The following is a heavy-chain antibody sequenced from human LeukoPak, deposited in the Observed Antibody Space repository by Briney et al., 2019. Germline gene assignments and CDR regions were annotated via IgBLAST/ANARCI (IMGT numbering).Heavy chain of an antibody. J-gene: IGHJ1*01. V-gene: IGHV3-30*18. Sequence: GGSLRLSCAASGFTFSSYGMHWVRQAPGKGLEWVAVISYDGSNKYYADSVKGRFTISRDNSKNTLYLQMNSLRAEDTAVYYCAKVPYYYDSSGYYEHWGQGTLVTVSS. CDR1: GFTFSSYG. D-gene: IGHD3-22*01. CDR3: AKVPYYYDSSGYYEH. CDR2: ISYDGSNK.